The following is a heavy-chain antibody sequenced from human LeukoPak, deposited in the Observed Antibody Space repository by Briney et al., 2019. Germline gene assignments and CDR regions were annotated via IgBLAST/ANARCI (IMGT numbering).Heavy chain of an antibody. D-gene: IGHD3-16*01. Sequence: SETLSLTCTVSGGSISSSSYYWGWIRQPPGKGLEWIGSIYYSGSTYYNPSLKSRVTISVDTSKNQFSLKLSSVTAADTAVYYCARHQGYDYVWESYKGHFDYWGQGTLVTVSS. CDR1: GGSISSSSYY. V-gene: IGHV4-39*01. J-gene: IGHJ4*02. CDR2: IYYSGST. CDR3: ARHQGYDYVWESYKGHFDY.